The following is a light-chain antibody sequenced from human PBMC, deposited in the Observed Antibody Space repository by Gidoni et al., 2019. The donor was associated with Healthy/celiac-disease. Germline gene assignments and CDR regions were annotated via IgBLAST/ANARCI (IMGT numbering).Light chain of an antibody. J-gene: IGKJ1*01. CDR2: DAN. CDR1: QSVSSY. Sequence: IVLTQSPATLSLSPGERATLSCSASQSVSSYLAWYQQKPGQAPRLLIYDANNRATGLQARFSGSGGGKDFTITISSLEQEDLAVYYCQQSSNWPGTFGQGTKVEIK. CDR3: QQSSNWPGT. V-gene: IGKV3-11*01.